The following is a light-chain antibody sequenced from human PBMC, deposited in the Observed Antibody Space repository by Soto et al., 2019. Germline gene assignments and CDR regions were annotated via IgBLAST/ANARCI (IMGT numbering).Light chain of an antibody. Sequence: QSVLTHPHSVSAAPGQKFTISCSGSSSNIGGNPVSCYQQLPGTAPKLLIYDDNKRPSGIPDRCSGSKSGTSATLGITGFQTGDEADYYCGSWDSSLSAYVFGTGTKVTVL. CDR2: DDN. V-gene: IGLV1-51*01. J-gene: IGLJ1*01. CDR3: GSWDSSLSAYV. CDR1: SSNIGGNP.